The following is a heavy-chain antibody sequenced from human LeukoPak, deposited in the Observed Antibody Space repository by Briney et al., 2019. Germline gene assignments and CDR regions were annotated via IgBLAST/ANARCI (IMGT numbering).Heavy chain of an antibody. D-gene: IGHD3-16*01. J-gene: IGHJ3*02. CDR3: AKDPVMIMSGPGGDAFDI. CDR1: GFTFSSYA. CDR2: LNGSGGST. V-gene: IGHV3-23*01. Sequence: PGGYLSLSCAASGFTFSSYAMSWVRQGPGKGLEWVLALNGSGGSTYYADSVKGRFTISRDNSKNTLYLQMNSLRAEDTAVYYCAKDPVMIMSGPGGDAFDIWGQGTMVTVSS.